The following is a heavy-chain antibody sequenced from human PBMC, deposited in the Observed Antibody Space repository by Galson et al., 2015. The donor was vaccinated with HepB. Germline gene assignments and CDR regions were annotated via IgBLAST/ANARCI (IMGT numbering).Heavy chain of an antibody. CDR3: ARYLPAPKSAFDI. V-gene: IGHV4-4*02. J-gene: IGHJ3*02. D-gene: IGHD5/OR15-5a*01. CDR2: IYHSGST. CDR1: GGSINSDNW. Sequence: ETLSLTCAVSGGSINSDNWWSWVRLPPGKGLEWIGEIYHSGSTNYSPSLKSRVTISVDKSKNHFSLRLNSVTAADTAVYYCARYLPAPKSAFDIWGQGIMVTVSS.